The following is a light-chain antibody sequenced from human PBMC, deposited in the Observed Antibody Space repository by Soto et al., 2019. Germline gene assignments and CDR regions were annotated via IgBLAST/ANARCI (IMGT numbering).Light chain of an antibody. CDR1: QSISSSY. CDR2: STS. Sequence: EVVLTQSPGTLSLSPGERATLSCRASQSISSSYLAWYQQKLGQAPRLLIHSTSSRATGIPDRFSGSGSGTDFTLTISRLEPEDFAVYYCQQYNNSTLMCGGVTKVDIK. CDR3: QQYNNSTLM. J-gene: IGKJ4*02. V-gene: IGKV3-20*01.